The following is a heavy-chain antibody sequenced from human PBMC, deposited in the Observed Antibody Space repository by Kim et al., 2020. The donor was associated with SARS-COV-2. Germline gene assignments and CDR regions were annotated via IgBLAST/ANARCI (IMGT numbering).Heavy chain of an antibody. Sequence: KRYSPSLKSRLTITKDTSKNQVVLTMTNMDPVDTATYYCAHSTPNKPCDYWGQGTLVTVSS. CDR2: K. V-gene: IGHV2-5*01. J-gene: IGHJ4*02. CDR3: AHSTPNKPCDY.